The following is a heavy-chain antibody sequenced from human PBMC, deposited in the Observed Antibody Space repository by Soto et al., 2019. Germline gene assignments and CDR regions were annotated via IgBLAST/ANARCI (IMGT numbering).Heavy chain of an antibody. CDR3: ARHVSPMTNKRRGVGYYYYYYMDV. D-gene: IGHD2-8*01. CDR2: IYYSGST. J-gene: IGHJ6*03. CDR1: GGSISSYY. V-gene: IGHV4-59*08. Sequence: SETLSLTCTVSGGSISSYYWSWIRQPPGKGLEWIGYIYYSGSTNYNPSLKSRVTISVDTSKNQFSLKLSSVTAADTAVYYCARHVSPMTNKRRGVGYYYYYYMDVWGKGTTVT.